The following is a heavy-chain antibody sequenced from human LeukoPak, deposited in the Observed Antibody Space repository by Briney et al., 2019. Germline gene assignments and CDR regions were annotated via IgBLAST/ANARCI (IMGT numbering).Heavy chain of an antibody. D-gene: IGHD3-22*01. V-gene: IGHV4-59*01. Sequence: SETLSLTCTVSGGSISSYYWSWIRQPPGKGLEWIGYSYYSGSTNYNPSLKSRVTISVDTSKNQFSLKLSSVTAADTAVYYCATTYYYESSGIHFDYWGQGTLVTVSS. CDR3: ATTYYYESSGIHFDY. CDR1: GGSISSYY. CDR2: SYYSGST. J-gene: IGHJ4*02.